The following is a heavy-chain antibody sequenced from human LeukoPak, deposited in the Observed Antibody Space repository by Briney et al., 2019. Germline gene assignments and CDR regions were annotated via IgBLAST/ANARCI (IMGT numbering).Heavy chain of an antibody. CDR3: ATYVGDY. Sequence: PGGSLRLSCAASGFTFSSYGMNWVRQAPGKGLEWVSSISSSSYIYYADSVKGRFTISRDNAKNSLYLQMNSLRAEDTAVYYCATYVGDYWGQGTLVTVSS. V-gene: IGHV3-21*01. CDR1: GFTFSSYG. CDR2: ISSSSYI. J-gene: IGHJ4*02. D-gene: IGHD3-16*01.